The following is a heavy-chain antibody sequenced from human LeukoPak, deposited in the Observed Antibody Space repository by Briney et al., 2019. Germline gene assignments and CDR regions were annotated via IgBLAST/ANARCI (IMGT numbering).Heavy chain of an antibody. CDR1: GYSFTSYG. Sequence: ASVKVSCKASGYSFTSYGITWVRQAPGQGLEWMGIINPSGGSTSYAQKSQGRVTMTRDTSTSTVYMELSSLRSEDTAVYYCARGLHFDYWGQGTLVTVSS. V-gene: IGHV1-46*01. CDR3: ARGLHFDY. CDR2: INPSGGST. D-gene: IGHD5-18*01. J-gene: IGHJ4*02.